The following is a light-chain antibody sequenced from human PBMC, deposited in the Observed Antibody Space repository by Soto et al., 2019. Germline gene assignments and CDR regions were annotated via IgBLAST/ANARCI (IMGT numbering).Light chain of an antibody. CDR2: AAS. J-gene: IGKJ1*01. Sequence: DIQMTQSPSSLSASVGGRVTITCRASQSISSYLNWYQQKPGKAPKLLIYAASSLQSGVPSRFSGSGSGTDFTLTISSLQPEDFATYYCQQSYSTPWTFGQWTKLDIK. CDR3: QQSYSTPWT. CDR1: QSISSY. V-gene: IGKV1-39*01.